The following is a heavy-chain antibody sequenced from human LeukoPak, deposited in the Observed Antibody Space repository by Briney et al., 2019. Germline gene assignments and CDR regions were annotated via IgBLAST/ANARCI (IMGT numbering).Heavy chain of an antibody. Sequence: GGSLRLSCASSGFTFSSYAMHWVRQAPGKGLEWVAVISYDGSNKYYADSVKGRFTISRDNSKNTLYLQMNSLRSEDTAVYYCARPIYGDYAFEYWGQGTLVTVSS. J-gene: IGHJ4*02. CDR1: GFTFSSYA. CDR3: ARPIYGDYAFEY. V-gene: IGHV3-30-3*01. CDR2: ISYDGSNK. D-gene: IGHD4-17*01.